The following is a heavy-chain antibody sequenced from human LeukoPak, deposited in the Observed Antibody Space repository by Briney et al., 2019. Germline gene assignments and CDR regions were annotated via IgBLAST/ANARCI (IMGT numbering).Heavy chain of an antibody. CDR3: ARLGRYDVLTGPDY. D-gene: IGHD3-9*01. CDR1: GYNFANYW. V-gene: IGHV5-51*01. CDR2: IYPGESDP. J-gene: IGHJ4*02. Sequence: GESLKISCQGSGYNFANYWIGWVRQTPGKGLEWMGIIYPGESDPRYSPSFQGQVTISADKSINTAYLRWGSLKAADTAMYYCARLGRYDVLTGPDYWGQGTLVTVSS.